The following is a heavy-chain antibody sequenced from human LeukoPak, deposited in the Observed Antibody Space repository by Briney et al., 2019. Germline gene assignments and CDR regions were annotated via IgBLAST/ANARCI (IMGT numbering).Heavy chain of an antibody. J-gene: IGHJ6*02. CDR3: ARVSTYESSGYPYYYYAMDV. CDR2: ISSSGSTI. V-gene: IGHV3-11*04. D-gene: IGHD3-22*01. CDR1: GFTFSDYY. Sequence: GGSLRLSCAASGFTFSDYYMSWIRQAPGKGLEWVSYISSSGSTIYYADSVKGRFTISRDNAKNSLYLQMNSLRAEDTAVYYCARVSTYESSGYPYYYYAMDVWGQGTTVTVSS.